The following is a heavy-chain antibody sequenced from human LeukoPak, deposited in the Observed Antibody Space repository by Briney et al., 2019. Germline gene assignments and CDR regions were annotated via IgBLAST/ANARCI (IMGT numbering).Heavy chain of an antibody. J-gene: IGHJ4*02. CDR2: IYYSGST. V-gene: IGHV4-39*01. D-gene: IGHD6-6*01. CDR1: GGSISSSSYY. Sequence: SETLSLTCTVSGGSISSSSYYWGWIRQPPGKGLEWIGSIYYSGSTYYNPSLKSRVTISVDTSKNQFSLKLSSVTAADTAVYYCARSKSSSSPNFDYWGQGTLVTVSS. CDR3: ARSKSSSSPNFDY.